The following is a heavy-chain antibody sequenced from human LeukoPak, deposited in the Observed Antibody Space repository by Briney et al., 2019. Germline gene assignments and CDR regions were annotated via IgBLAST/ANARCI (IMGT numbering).Heavy chain of an antibody. CDR3: ARAIVGATGFDY. J-gene: IGHJ4*02. Sequence: GGSLRLSCAASGFTVSSNYMSWVRRAPGKGLEWVSVIYSGGSTYYADSVKGRFTISRDNSKNTLFLHMNNLRAEDTAVYYCARAIVGATGFDYWGQGTLVTVSS. D-gene: IGHD1-26*01. V-gene: IGHV3-53*01. CDR2: IYSGGST. CDR1: GFTVSSNY.